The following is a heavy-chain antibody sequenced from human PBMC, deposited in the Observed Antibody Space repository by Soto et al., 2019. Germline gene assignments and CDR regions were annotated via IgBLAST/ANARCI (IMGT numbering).Heavy chain of an antibody. CDR2: IYYSGST. CDR1: GGSISSYY. CDR3: ARAVAGKDTFDY. D-gene: IGHD6-19*01. J-gene: IGHJ4*02. Sequence: PSETLSLTCTVSGGSISSYYWSWIRQPPGKGLEWIGYIYYSGSTNYNPSLKSRVTISVDTSRNQFSLKLSSVTAADTAVYYCARAVAGKDTFDYWGQGILVTVSS. V-gene: IGHV4-59*01.